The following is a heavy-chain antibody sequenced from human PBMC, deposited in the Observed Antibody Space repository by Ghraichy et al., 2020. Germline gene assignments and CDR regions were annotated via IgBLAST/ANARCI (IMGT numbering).Heavy chain of an antibody. V-gene: IGHV6-1*01. Sequence: SQTLSLTCAISGDSVSSNSAAWNWIRQSPSRGLEWLGRTYYRSKWYNDYAVSVKSRITINPDTSKNQFSLQLNSVTPEDTAVYYCARGAKQQLVVPPYYYYGMDVWGQGTTVTVSS. J-gene: IGHJ6*02. CDR2: TYYRSKWYN. CDR3: ARGAKQQLVVPPYYYYGMDV. D-gene: IGHD6-13*01. CDR1: GDSVSSNSAA.